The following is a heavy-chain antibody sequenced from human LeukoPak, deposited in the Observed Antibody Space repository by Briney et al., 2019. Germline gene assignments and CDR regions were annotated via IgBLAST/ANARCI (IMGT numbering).Heavy chain of an antibody. D-gene: IGHD6-19*01. Sequence: PSETLSLTCTVSGGSISSYYWSWIRQPPGKGLEWVAVISYDGSNKYYADSVKGRFTISRDNSKNTLYLQMNSLRAEDTAVYYCARASIAVAGTSWFDPWGQGTLVTASS. V-gene: IGHV3-30-3*01. CDR2: ISYDGSNK. CDR3: ARASIAVAGTSWFDP. J-gene: IGHJ5*02. CDR1: GGSISSYY.